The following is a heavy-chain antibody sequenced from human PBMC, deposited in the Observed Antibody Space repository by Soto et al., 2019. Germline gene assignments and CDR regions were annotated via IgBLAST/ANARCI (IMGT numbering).Heavy chain of an antibody. D-gene: IGHD3-22*01. V-gene: IGHV3-33*01. J-gene: IGHJ4*02. Sequence: GGSLRLSCAASGFTFSSYGMHWVRQAPGKGLEWVAVIWYDGSNKYYADSVKGRFTISRDNSKNTLYLQMNSLRAEDTAVYYCARRGNSSGYYYLPSPFDYWGQGTLVTVSS. CDR2: IWYDGSNK. CDR1: GFTFSSYG. CDR3: ARRGNSSGYYYLPSPFDY.